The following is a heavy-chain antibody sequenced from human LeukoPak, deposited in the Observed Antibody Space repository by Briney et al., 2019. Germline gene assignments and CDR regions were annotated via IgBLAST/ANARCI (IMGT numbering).Heavy chain of an antibody. D-gene: IGHD2-15*01. J-gene: IGHJ4*02. V-gene: IGHV1-69*05. CDR1: GGTFSSYA. Sequence: ASVKVSCKASGGTFSSYAISWVRQAPGQGLEWMGGIISIFGTANYAQKFQGRVTITTDESTSTAYMELSSLRSEDTAVYYCAAYCSGGSCYSLGLGWGQGTLVTVSS. CDR3: AAYCSGGSCYSLGLG. CDR2: IISIFGTA.